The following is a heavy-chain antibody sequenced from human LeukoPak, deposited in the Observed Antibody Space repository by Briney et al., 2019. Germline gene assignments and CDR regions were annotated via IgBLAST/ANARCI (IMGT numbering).Heavy chain of an antibody. D-gene: IGHD2-2*01. V-gene: IGHV3-7*01. CDR1: GFTFRNYW. Sequence: GGSLRLSCAASGFTFRNYWISWVRQAPGKGLEWVANIKQDGSEKYYVDSVKGRFTISRDNAKKSLYLQMNSLRAEDTAVYYCARRRCSSTSCFIDYWGQGTLVTVSS. CDR2: IKQDGSEK. J-gene: IGHJ4*02. CDR3: ARRRCSSTSCFIDY.